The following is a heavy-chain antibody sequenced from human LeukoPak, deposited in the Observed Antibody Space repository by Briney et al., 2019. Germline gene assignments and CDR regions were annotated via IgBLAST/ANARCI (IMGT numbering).Heavy chain of an antibody. J-gene: IGHJ4*02. Sequence: PGGSLRLSRADSRLSPSNTYVRSIPQAPGKGLEWVSYISNIGSTTHHADSVKGRFTISRDNAKNSLYLQMNSLRAEDTAVYYCGSDMSNTGFDYWGQGTLVTVSS. D-gene: IGHD5-18*01. V-gene: IGHV3-11*04. CDR1: RLSPSNTY. CDR2: ISNIGSTT. CDR3: GSDMSNTGFDY.